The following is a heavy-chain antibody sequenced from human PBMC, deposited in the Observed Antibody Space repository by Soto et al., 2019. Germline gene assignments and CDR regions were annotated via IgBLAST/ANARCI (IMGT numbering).Heavy chain of an antibody. Sequence: SVKVSCKASGGTFSSYTISWVRQAPGQGLEWMGRIIPILGIANYAQKFQGRVTITADKSTSTAYMELSSLRSEDTAVYYCARVQCSGGSCYWADVWGKGTTVNVSS. V-gene: IGHV1-69*02. CDR2: IIPILGIA. CDR1: GGTFSSYT. CDR3: ARVQCSGGSCYWADV. D-gene: IGHD2-15*01. J-gene: IGHJ6*03.